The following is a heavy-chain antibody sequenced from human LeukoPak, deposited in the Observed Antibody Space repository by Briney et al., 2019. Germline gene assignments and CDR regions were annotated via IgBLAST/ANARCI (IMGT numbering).Heavy chain of an antibody. D-gene: IGHD6-13*01. CDR2: IYYSGST. J-gene: IGHJ4*02. V-gene: IGHV4-39*01. CDR1: GDSIASGTYS. Sequence: SETLSLTCTVSGDSIASGTYSWGWIRQPPGKGREWIGSIYYSGSTYYNPSLKSRVTISVDTSKNQFPLKLSSVTAADTAVYYCARHAGGIAATDTRPFDYWGQGTLVTVSS. CDR3: ARHAGGIAATDTRPFDY.